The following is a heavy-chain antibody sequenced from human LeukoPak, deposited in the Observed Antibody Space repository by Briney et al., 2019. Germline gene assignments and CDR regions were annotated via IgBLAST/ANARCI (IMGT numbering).Heavy chain of an antibody. CDR2: IYYSGST. V-gene: IGHV4-34*01. Sequence: SETLSLTCAVYGGSFSGYYWSWIRQPPGKGLEWIGSIYYSGSTYYNPSLKSRVTISVDTSKNQFSLKLSSVTAADTAVYYCARHAPFLRGVPFDYWGQGTLVTVSS. D-gene: IGHD3-10*01. J-gene: IGHJ4*02. CDR3: ARHAPFLRGVPFDY. CDR1: GGSFSGYY.